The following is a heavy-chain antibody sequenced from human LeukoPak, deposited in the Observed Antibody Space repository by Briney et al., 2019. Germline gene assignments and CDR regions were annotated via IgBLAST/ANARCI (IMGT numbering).Heavy chain of an antibody. Sequence: ASVKVSCKASGGTFSSYAISWVRQAPGQGLEWMGGIIPIFGTANCAQKFQGRATITADKSTSTAYMELSSLRSEDTAVYYCARRAVVTAILFDIWGQGTMVTVSS. CDR2: IIPIFGTA. CDR3: ARRAVVTAILFDI. D-gene: IGHD2-21*02. J-gene: IGHJ3*02. V-gene: IGHV1-69*06. CDR1: GGTFSSYA.